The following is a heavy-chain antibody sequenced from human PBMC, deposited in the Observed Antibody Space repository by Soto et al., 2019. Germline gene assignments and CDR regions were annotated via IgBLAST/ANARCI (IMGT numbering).Heavy chain of an antibody. V-gene: IGHV3-21*01. D-gene: IGHD6-13*01. Sequence: GGSLRLSCAASGFTFRSFTMNWVRQAPGKGLEWVSTISSNSAYIYYTDALRGRFTISRDNAKNSLHLQMNSLRAEDTAVYYCTRDASRDSSARGWSAPWGTGTLVTVSS. CDR3: TRDASRDSSARGWSAP. CDR1: GFTFRSFT. J-gene: IGHJ5*02. CDR2: ISSNSAYI.